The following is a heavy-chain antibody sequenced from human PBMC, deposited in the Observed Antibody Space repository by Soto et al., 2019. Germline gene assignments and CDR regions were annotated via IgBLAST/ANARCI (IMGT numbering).Heavy chain of an antibody. Sequence: QVQLVESGGGVVQPGRSLRLSCAASGFTFSSYGMHWVRQAPGKGLEWVAVISYDGSNKYYADSVKGRFNISRDTSKNTLYLQMNSLRAEDTAVYYCAQAPETYSGSYLGYWGQGTLVTVSS. V-gene: IGHV3-30*18. CDR1: GFTFSSYG. CDR2: ISYDGSNK. CDR3: AQAPETYSGSYLGY. D-gene: IGHD1-26*01. J-gene: IGHJ4*02.